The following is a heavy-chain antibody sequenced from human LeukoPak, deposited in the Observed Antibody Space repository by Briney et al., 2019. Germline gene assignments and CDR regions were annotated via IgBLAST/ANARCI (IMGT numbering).Heavy chain of an antibody. CDR1: GYTFTSYD. Sequence: ASVKVSCKASGYTFTSYDINWVRQATGQGLEWMGWMNPNSGNTGCAQKFQGRVTMTRNTSISTAYMGLSSLRSEDTAVYYCAKRTGTRWGPWFDPWGQGTLVTVSS. CDR3: AKRTGTRWGPWFDP. V-gene: IGHV1-8*01. D-gene: IGHD1-7*01. CDR2: MNPNSGNT. J-gene: IGHJ5*02.